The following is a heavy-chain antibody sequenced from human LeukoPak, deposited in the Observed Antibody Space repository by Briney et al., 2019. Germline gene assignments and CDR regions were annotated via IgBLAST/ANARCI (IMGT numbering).Heavy chain of an antibody. CDR2: INPSGGST. CDR1: GYTFTSYY. J-gene: IGHJ4*02. V-gene: IGHV1-46*01. CDR3: AREPQDYYDSSGYYFKYFDY. D-gene: IGHD3-22*01. Sequence: ASVKVSCKASGYTFTSYYIHWVRQAPGQGLEWMGIINPSGGSTNYAQKFQGRVTMTRDTSTSTVYMELSSLRSEDSAVYYCAREPQDYYDSSGYYFKYFDYWGQGTLVTVSS.